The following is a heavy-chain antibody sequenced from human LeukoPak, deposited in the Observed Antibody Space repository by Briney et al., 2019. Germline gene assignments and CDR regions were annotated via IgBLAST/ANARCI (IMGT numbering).Heavy chain of an antibody. V-gene: IGHV3-23*01. CDR3: AKDTYSTSPYYFDY. Sequence: PGGSLRLFCAAAGFTFNNYAMSWVRQAPGKGLKWVSGISSGGSTYYADSVKGRFTISRDNSKNTLYLQMNSLRAEDTAVYYCAKDTYSTSPYYFDYWGQGTLVTVSS. J-gene: IGHJ4*02. CDR1: GFTFNNYA. D-gene: IGHD1-26*01. CDR2: ISSGGST.